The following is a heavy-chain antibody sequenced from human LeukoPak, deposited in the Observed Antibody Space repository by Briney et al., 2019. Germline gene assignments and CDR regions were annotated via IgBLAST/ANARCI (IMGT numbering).Heavy chain of an antibody. V-gene: IGHV3-23*01. Sequence: QTGGSLRLSCAASGFTFSSYAMSWVRQAPGKGLEWVSAISGSGGSTYYADSVKGRFTISRDNSKNALYLQMNSLRAEDTAVYYCAAKWHYYDSSGYYYPNYWGQGTLVTVSS. CDR2: ISGSGGST. CDR3: AAKWHYYDSSGYYYPNY. D-gene: IGHD3-22*01. CDR1: GFTFSSYA. J-gene: IGHJ4*02.